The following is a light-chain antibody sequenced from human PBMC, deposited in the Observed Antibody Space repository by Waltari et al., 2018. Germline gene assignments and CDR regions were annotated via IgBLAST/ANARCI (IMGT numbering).Light chain of an antibody. CDR1: SSNIGSNY. CDR3: AAWDDSLSVRYV. V-gene: IGLV1-47*01. J-gene: IGLJ1*01. Sequence: QSVLTQPPSASGTPGQRVTISCSGSSSNIGSNYVYWYQQLPGTAPKLLIYRNNQGPSGVPERVSGSKSGTSASLAISGLRSEDEADYYCAAWDDSLSVRYVFGTGTKVTVL. CDR2: RNN.